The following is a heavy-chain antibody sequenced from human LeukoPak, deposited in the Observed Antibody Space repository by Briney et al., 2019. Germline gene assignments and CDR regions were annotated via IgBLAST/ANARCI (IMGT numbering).Heavy chain of an antibody. CDR3: AKIAGGWFGELLFHYYFDY. CDR2: ISGSGGST. J-gene: IGHJ4*02. CDR1: GFTFSSDA. V-gene: IGHV3-23*01. D-gene: IGHD3-10*01. Sequence: PGGSLRLSCAASGFTFSSDAMSWVRQAPGKGLEWVSAISGSGGSTYYADSVKGRFTISRDNSKNTLYLQMNSLRAEDTAVYYRAKIAGGWFGELLFHYYFDYWGQGTLVTVSS.